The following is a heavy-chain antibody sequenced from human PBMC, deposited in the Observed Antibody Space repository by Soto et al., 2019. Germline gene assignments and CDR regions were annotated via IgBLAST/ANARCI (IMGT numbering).Heavy chain of an antibody. Sequence: GGSLRLSCAASGFTFSSYAMHWVRQAPGKGLEWVAVISYDGSNKYYADSVKGRFTISRDNSKNTLYLQMNSLRAEDTAVYYCARDPIVVVVAANGAYYFDYSGQGT. CDR2: ISYDGSNK. D-gene: IGHD2-15*01. CDR1: GFTFSSYA. V-gene: IGHV3-30-3*01. J-gene: IGHJ4*02. CDR3: ARDPIVVVVAANGAYYFDY.